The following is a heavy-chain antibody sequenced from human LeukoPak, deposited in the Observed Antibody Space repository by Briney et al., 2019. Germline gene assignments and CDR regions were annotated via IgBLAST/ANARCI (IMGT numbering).Heavy chain of an antibody. CDR3: ARGPAYCGGDCSNWFDP. CDR1: GASISSYY. Sequence: SETLSLTCTVSGASISSYYWSWIRQPPGKGLEWIGYIYYSGSTNYNPSLKSRVTISVDTSKNQFSLKLNSVTAADTALYYCARGPAYCGGDCSNWFDPWGQGTLVTVSS. V-gene: IGHV4-59*08. D-gene: IGHD2-21*01. J-gene: IGHJ5*02. CDR2: IYYSGST.